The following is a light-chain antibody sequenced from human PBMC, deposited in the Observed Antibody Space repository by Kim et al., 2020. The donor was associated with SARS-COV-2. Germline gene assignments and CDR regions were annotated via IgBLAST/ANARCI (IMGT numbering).Light chain of an antibody. V-gene: IGLV3-1*01. CDR1: KLGDKF. CDR2: QDT. Sequence: VSGSPGQNVTITCSGDKLGDKFSSWYQQQPGQAPVLVIYQDTQRPSGVPERFSGSNSGNTATLTISGTQAVDEADYYCQAWDKTWVFGGGTQLTVL. CDR3: QAWDKTWV. J-gene: IGLJ3*02.